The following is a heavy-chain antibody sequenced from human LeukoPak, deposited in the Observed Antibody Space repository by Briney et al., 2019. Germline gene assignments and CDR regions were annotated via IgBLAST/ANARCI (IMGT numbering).Heavy chain of an antibody. CDR3: ARDRTFYYYDSSGYYSPYYYGMDV. J-gene: IGHJ6*02. CDR2: ISSSSSYI. D-gene: IGHD3-22*01. Sequence: PGGSLRLSCAASGFTFSSYWMHWVRQAPGKGLEWVSSISSSSSYIYYADSVKGRFTISRDNAKNSLYLQMNSLRAEDTAVYYCARDRTFYYYDSSGYYSPYYYGMDVWGQGTTVTVSS. CDR1: GFTFSSYW. V-gene: IGHV3-21*01.